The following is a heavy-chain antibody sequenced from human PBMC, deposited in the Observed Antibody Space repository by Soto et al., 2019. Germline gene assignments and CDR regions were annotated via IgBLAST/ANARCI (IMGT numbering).Heavy chain of an antibody. CDR1: GFTFSSYS. J-gene: IGHJ4*02. D-gene: IGHD3-9*01. CDR2: ISSSSSYI. CDR3: ARGPHVLRYFDWLSDY. Sequence: EVQLVESGGGLVKPGGSLRLSCAASGFTFSSYSMNWVRQAPGKGLEWVSSISSSSSYIYYADSVKGRFTISRDNAKNSLYLQMNSLRAEDTAVYYCARGPHVLRYFDWLSDYWGQGTLVTVSS. V-gene: IGHV3-21*01.